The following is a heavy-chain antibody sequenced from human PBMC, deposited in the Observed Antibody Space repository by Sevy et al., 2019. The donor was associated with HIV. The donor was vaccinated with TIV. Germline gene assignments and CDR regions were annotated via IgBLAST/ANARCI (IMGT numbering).Heavy chain of an antibody. CDR2: FSAGGYT. Sequence: GGSLRLSCAASGFTFSAYAMAWVRQAPGKGLEWVSVFSAGGYTYYADSVKGRFTISRDNSKNRVYLQMNSLRAEDTAIYYCAKDLGDTTVRVFYFDHWGQGTLVTVSS. J-gene: IGHJ4*02. CDR1: GFTFSAYA. D-gene: IGHD1-1*01. CDR3: AKDLGDTTVRVFYFDH. V-gene: IGHV3-23*01.